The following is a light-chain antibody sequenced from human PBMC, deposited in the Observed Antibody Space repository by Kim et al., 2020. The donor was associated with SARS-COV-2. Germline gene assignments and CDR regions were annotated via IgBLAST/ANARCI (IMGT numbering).Light chain of an antibody. J-gene: IGKJ2*01. V-gene: IGKV1-9*01. Sequence: IQLTQFPSSLPASVGDRVTLTCRASQGISTILAWYQQKPGKAPKVLIYGASTLQSGVPSRFSGSGSGTDFTLTISSLQPEDFATYYCQQLNSYPRTFGQGTKLEI. CDR3: QQLNSYPRT. CDR1: QGISTI. CDR2: GAS.